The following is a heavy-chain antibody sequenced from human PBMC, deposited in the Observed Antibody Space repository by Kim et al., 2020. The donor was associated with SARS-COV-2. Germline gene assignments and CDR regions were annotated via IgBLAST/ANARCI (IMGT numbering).Heavy chain of an antibody. CDR3: ARSPRHIVVEDCFCGMDV. V-gene: IGHV1-46*01. J-gene: IGHJ6*02. CDR1: GYTFTSYY. D-gene: IGHD2-21*01. Sequence: ASVKVSCKASGYTFTSYYMHWVRQAPGQGLEWMGIINPSGGSTSYAQKFQGRVTMTRDTSTSTVYMELSSLRSEDTAVYYCARSPRHIVVEDCFCGMDVWGQGTTVTVSS. CDR2: INPSGGST.